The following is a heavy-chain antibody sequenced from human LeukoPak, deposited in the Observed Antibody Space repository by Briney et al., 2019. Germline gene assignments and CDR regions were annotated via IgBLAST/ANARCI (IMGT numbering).Heavy chain of an antibody. CDR1: GFTFSSYA. J-gene: IGHJ4*02. CDR2: ISGSGVST. D-gene: IGHD2-15*01. CDR3: TKGVEGYCSGGSCYPFDY. V-gene: IGHV3-23*01. Sequence: GGSLRLSCAASGFTFSSYAMSWVRHAEGKGLEWVSAISGSGVSTYYADSVKGRFTISRDNSKNTLYLQMSSLRAEDTAVYYCTKGVEGYCSGGSCYPFDYWGQGTLVTVSS.